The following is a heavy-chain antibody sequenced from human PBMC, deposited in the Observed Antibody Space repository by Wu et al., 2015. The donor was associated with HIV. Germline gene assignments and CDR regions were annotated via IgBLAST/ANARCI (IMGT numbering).Heavy chain of an antibody. CDR3: TRRQQLLDQ. V-gene: IGHV1-69*13. D-gene: IGHD6-13*01. CDR1: GGTFNTYT. Sequence: QVQLQQSGAELKRPGSSVKISCRAFGGTFNTYTINWVRQGPGQGLEWMGRILPIYGTTDYAQKFRDRVKISADESTNTAYMEIRGLKSDDTALYYCTRRQQLLDQWGQGNXGHCLL. CDR2: ILPIYGTT. J-gene: IGHJ4*02.